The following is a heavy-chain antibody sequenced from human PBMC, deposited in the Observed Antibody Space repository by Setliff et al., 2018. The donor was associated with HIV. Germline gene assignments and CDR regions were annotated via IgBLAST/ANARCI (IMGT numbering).Heavy chain of an antibody. J-gene: IGHJ6*02. Sequence: GGSLRLSCAASGFTFSDYYMSWIRQAPGKGLKWVSYISSSSSYTNYADSVKGRFTISRDNSKNTLFLQMNSLRPEDTAVYYCARDCRVGWVFTYGMDVWGQGTLVTVSS. CDR2: ISSSSSYT. CDR3: ARDCRVGWVFTYGMDV. CDR1: GFTFSDYY. D-gene: IGHD6-13*01. V-gene: IGHV3-11*05.